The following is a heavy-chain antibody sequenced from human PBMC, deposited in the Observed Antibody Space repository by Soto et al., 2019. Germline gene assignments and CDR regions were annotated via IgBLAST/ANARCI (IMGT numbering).Heavy chain of an antibody. CDR2: ILHSGST. J-gene: IGHJ6*02. D-gene: IGHD2-2*01. Sequence: SETLSLTCSVSGGSVSISTYYWAWVRQTPGKGLEWLGSILHSGSTYYNPSLKSRLTLSAATSEDQFSLNLSSVTATDTGVYYCATLPAAMYFYGSDVWGPGATVTVSS. V-gene: IGHV4-39*01. CDR3: ATLPAAMYFYGSDV. CDR1: GGSVSISTYY.